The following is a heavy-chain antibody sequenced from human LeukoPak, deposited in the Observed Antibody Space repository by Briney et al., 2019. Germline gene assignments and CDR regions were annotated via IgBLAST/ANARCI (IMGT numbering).Heavy chain of an antibody. CDR1: GFTFNNYA. D-gene: IGHD1-26*01. Sequence: GGSLRLSCAASGFTFNNYAIHWVRQAPGKGLEWVAIISFDGGNKYYADSVKGRFTISRDNSKNTLYLQMNSLRAEDTAVYYCARDGIVGSPLFKFDYWGQGTLVTASP. CDR2: ISFDGGNK. V-gene: IGHV3-30-3*01. CDR3: ARDGIVGSPLFKFDY. J-gene: IGHJ4*02.